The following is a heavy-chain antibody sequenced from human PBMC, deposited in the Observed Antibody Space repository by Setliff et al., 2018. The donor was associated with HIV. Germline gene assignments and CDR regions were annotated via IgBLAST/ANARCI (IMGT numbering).Heavy chain of an antibody. D-gene: IGHD3-3*01. V-gene: IGHV1-69*13. CDR2: IIPVFGTT. CDR3: AREGRITSFGVIIPGSNALDV. Sequence: SVKVSCKGSGGTFSSFAINWVRQDPGQGLDWVGGIIPVFGTTSYGHHFQGIVAITADASTSTAYLDRYSLRPEDTAVYYCAREGRITSFGVIIPGSNALDVWGKGTTVTVSS. CDR1: GGTFSSFA. J-gene: IGHJ6*04.